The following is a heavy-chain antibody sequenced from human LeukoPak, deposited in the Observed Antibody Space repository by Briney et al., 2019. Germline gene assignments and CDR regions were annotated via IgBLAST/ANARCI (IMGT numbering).Heavy chain of an antibody. D-gene: IGHD2-2*03. CDR3: ARRGDCSSTSCYLSNYMDV. CDR2: IYTSGST. V-gene: IGHV4-4*09. CDR1: GGSSSSYY. J-gene: IGHJ6*03. Sequence: SETLSLTCTVSGGSSSSYYWRWIGQPPGKGLEWIGYIYTSGSTNYNPSLKSRVTISVDTSKNQFSLKLSSVTAADTAVYYCARRGDCSSTSCYLSNYMDVWGKGTTVTVSS.